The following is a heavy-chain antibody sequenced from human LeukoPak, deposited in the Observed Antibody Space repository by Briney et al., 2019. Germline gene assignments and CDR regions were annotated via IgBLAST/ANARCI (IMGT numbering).Heavy chain of an antibody. CDR3: ARGLSSWYIDAVDY. D-gene: IGHD6-13*01. V-gene: IGHV1-8*02. Sequence: GASVKVSCKASGYTFTSYDINWVRQATGQGLEWMGWMNPNSGNTGYAQKFQGRVTMTRNTSISTAYMELSSLRSEDTAVYYCARGLSSWYIDAVDYWGQGTLVTVSS. J-gene: IGHJ4*02. CDR2: MNPNSGNT. CDR1: GYTFTSYD.